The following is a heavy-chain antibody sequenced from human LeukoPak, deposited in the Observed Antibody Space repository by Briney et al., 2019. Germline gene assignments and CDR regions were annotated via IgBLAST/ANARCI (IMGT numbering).Heavy chain of an antibody. J-gene: IGHJ4*02. V-gene: IGHV3-30*03. CDR2: IAYDGSKK. Sequence: GGSLRLSCAASGFSISPYGMYWVRQAPGKGLEWVARIAYDGSKKYYIDPVAGRFSISRDNSKSTMYLQMNSLGAEDTAVYHCARWNGDTASGSLDYWGQGTLVTVSS. D-gene: IGHD3-10*01. CDR3: ARWNGDTASGSLDY. CDR1: GFSISPYG.